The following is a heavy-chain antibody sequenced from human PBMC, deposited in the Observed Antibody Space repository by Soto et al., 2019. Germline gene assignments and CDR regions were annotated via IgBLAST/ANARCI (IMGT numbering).Heavy chain of an antibody. CDR3: ARSVRGYSYASFDY. CDR1: GYTFTGYY. D-gene: IGHD5-18*01. J-gene: IGHJ4*02. Sequence: SVKVSCKASGYTFTGYYMHWVRQAPGQGLEWMAWINPNSGGTNYAQKFQGWVTMTRDTSISTAYMELSRLRSDDTAVYYCARSVRGYSYASFDYWGQGTLVTVSS. V-gene: IGHV1-2*04. CDR2: INPNSGGT.